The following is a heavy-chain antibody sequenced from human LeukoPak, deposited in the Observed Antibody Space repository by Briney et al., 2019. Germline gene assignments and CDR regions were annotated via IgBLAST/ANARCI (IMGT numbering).Heavy chain of an antibody. J-gene: IGHJ4*02. D-gene: IGHD1-26*01. CDR1: GGSFSGYY. V-gene: IGHV4-34*01. Sequence: SETLSLTCAVYGGSFSGYYWSWIRQPPGKGLKWIGEINHSGSTNYNPSLKSRVTISVDTSKNQFSLKLRSVSAADTAVYYCARGIVGATTTGTIVYWGQGALVTVSS. CDR3: ARGIVGATTTGTIVY. CDR2: INHSGST.